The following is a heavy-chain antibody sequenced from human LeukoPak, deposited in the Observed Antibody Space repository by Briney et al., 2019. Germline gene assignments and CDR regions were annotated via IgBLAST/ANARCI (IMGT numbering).Heavy chain of an antibody. CDR3: ARRWNYGRNYYIDV. CDR1: GGSFSNYY. Sequence: SETLSLTCAVYGGSFSNYYWSWIRQPPGKGLGWIGEINDSGRINYNPSLMSRVTISVDTSKNQFSLRLTSVTARDTAVYYCARRWNYGRNYYIDVWGKGATVSVSS. D-gene: IGHD1-7*01. CDR2: INDSGRI. V-gene: IGHV4-34*01. J-gene: IGHJ6*03.